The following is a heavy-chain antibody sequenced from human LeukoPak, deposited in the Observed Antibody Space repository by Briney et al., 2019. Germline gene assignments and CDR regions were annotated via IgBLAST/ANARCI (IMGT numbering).Heavy chain of an antibody. CDR1: GGTFSSYA. Sequence: AASVKVSCKASGGTFSSYAISWVRQATGQGLEWLGWMSPNNGDAGYAQKFQGRVTITRDTSASTAYMELSSLRSEDTAVYYCAREYCSGGSCYLNWFDPWGQGTLVTVSS. V-gene: IGHV1-8*03. J-gene: IGHJ5*02. CDR3: AREYCSGGSCYLNWFDP. CDR2: MSPNNGDA. D-gene: IGHD2-15*01.